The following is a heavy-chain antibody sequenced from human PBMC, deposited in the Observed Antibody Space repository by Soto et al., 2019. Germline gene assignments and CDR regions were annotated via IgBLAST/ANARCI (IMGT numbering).Heavy chain of an antibody. Sequence: SVKVSCKASGGTFSSYAISWVRQAPGQGLEWMGGIIPIFGTANYAQKFQGRVTITADESTSTAYMELSSLRSEDTAVYYCARYANYYDSSGYYNPARYYYYGMDVWGQGTTVTVSS. CDR1: GGTFSSYA. CDR3: ARYANYYDSSGYYNPARYYYYGMDV. CDR2: IIPIFGTA. D-gene: IGHD3-22*01. V-gene: IGHV1-69*13. J-gene: IGHJ6*02.